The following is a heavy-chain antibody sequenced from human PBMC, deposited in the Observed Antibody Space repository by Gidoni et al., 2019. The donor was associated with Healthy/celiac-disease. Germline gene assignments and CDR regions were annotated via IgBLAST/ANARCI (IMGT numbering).Heavy chain of an antibody. CDR3: TREPYNWSDTSKNDAFDI. J-gene: IGHJ3*02. CDR1: GFTFGDYA. CDR2: IRSKAYGGTT. D-gene: IGHD1-20*01. Sequence: EVQLVESGGGLVQPGRSLRLSCTASGFTFGDYAMSWFRQAPGKGLEWVGFIRSKAYGGTTEYAASVKGRFTISRDDSKSIAYLQMNSLKTEDTAVYYCTREPYNWSDTSKNDAFDIWGQGTMVTVSS. V-gene: IGHV3-49*03.